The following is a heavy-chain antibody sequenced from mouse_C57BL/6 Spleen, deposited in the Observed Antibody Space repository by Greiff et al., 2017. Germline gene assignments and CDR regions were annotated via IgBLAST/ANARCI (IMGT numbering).Heavy chain of an antibody. V-gene: IGHV1-52*01. J-gene: IGHJ2*01. CDR1: GYTFTSYW. CDR3: ARNYYYGSSYYFDY. D-gene: IGHD1-1*01. Sequence: QVQLQQSGAELVRPGSSVKLSCKASGYTFTSYWMHWVKQRPIQGLEWIGNIDPSDSETHYNQKFKDKATLTVDKSSSTAYMQLSSLTSEDSAVYYCARNYYYGSSYYFDYWGQGTTLTVSS. CDR2: IDPSDSET.